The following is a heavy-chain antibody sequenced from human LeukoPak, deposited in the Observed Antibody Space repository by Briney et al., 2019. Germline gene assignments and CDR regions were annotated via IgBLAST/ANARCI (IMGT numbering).Heavy chain of an antibody. J-gene: IGHJ4*02. CDR1: VFTFSSYW. CDR3: ARDLRSPSDTNIAIDY. CDR2: INSDGRST. V-gene: IGHV3-74*01. Sequence: GGSLRLSCAASVFTFSSYWMHWVRQTPGKGLVWVSRINSDGRSTVSADSVKGRFTISRDNAMNTLYLQMNSLRAEDTAVYYCARDLRSPSDTNIAIDYWGQGTLVTVSS.